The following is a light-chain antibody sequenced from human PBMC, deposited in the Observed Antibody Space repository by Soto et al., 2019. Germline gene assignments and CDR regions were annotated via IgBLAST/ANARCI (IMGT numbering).Light chain of an antibody. CDR1: ISDVGGYNY. V-gene: IGLV2-14*01. CDR2: EVS. Sequence: QSVLTQPASVSGSPGQSITISCTGTISDVGGYNYVSWYQQHPGKAPKFMIYEVSNRPSGVSSRFSGSKSGNTASLTISGLPAEDEANYFCSSYTGSNIVFGGGTKVTVL. J-gene: IGLJ3*02. CDR3: SSYTGSNIV.